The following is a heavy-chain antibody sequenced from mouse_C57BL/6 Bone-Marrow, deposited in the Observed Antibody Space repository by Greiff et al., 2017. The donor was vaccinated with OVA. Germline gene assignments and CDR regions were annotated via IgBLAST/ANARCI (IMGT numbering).Heavy chain of an antibody. CDR1: GFTFSSYA. D-gene: IGHD1-1*01. CDR3: ARGGTTVVAPGY. V-gene: IGHV5-4*03. CDR2: ISDGGSYT. Sequence: EVMLVESGGGLVKPGGSLKLSCAASGFTFSSYAMSWVRQTPEKRLEWVATISDGGSYTYYPDNVKGRFTISRDNAKNNLYLQMSHLKSEDTAMYYCARGGTTVVAPGYWGQGTTLTVSS. J-gene: IGHJ2*01.